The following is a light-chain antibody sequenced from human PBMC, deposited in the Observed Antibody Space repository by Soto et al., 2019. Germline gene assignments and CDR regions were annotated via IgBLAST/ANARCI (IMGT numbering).Light chain of an antibody. CDR2: KTS. Sequence: DIHMTQSPATLSASVGDRVTITCRASQSLTTWLAWYQQKPGKAPNLLIYKTSSLESGVPSRFSGSGSGTEFTLTLSSLQPDDFATYYCQHWTDYSWTFGQGTKVEVK. CDR3: QHWTDYSWT. V-gene: IGKV1-5*03. CDR1: QSLTTW. J-gene: IGKJ1*01.